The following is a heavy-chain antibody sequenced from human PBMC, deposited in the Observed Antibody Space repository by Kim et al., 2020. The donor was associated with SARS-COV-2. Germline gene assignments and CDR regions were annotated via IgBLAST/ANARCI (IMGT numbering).Heavy chain of an antibody. CDR2: IDPSDSYT. CDR3: ARHRSRYYYDSSGYCFDY. V-gene: IGHV5-10-1*01. J-gene: IGHJ4*02. Sequence: GESLKISCKGSGYSFTSYWISWVRQMPGKGLEWMGRIDPSDSYTNYSPSFQGHVTISADKSISTAYLQWSSLKASDTAMYYCARHRSRYYYDSSGYCFDYWGQGTLVTVSS. D-gene: IGHD3-22*01. CDR1: GYSFTSYW.